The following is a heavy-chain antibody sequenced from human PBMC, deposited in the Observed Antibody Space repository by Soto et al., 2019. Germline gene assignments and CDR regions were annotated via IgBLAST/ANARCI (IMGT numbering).Heavy chain of an antibody. CDR3: ARESSSPTRYYYYGMDV. CDR1: GFTFSSYS. Sequence: GGSLRLSCAASGFTFSSYSMNWVRQAPGKGLEWVSSISSSSSYIYYADSVKGRFTISRDNAKNSLYLQMNSLRAEDTAVYYCARESSSPTRYYYYGMDVWGQGTTVTVSS. J-gene: IGHJ6*02. CDR2: ISSSSSYI. D-gene: IGHD6-13*01. V-gene: IGHV3-21*01.